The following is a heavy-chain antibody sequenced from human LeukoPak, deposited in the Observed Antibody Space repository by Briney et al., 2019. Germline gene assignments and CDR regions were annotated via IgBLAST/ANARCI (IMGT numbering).Heavy chain of an antibody. D-gene: IGHD1-26*01. J-gene: IGHJ1*01. CDR1: GGSISSGSYY. CDR2: IYTSGST. CDR3: AREGSYYAIQYFQH. Sequence: PSETLSLTCTVSGGSISSGSYYWSWIRQPAGKGLEWIGRIYTSGSTNYNPSLKSRVTISIDTSKNQFSLKLSSVTAADTAVYYCAREGSYYAIQYFQHWGQGTLVTVSS. V-gene: IGHV4-61*02.